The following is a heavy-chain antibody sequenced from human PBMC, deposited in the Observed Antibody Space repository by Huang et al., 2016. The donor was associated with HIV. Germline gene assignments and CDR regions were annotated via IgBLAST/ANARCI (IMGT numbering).Heavy chain of an antibody. CDR1: GFTFSNYG. V-gene: IGHV3-30*02. J-gene: IGHJ4*02. CDR3: AKARVPAATDY. D-gene: IGHD2-2*01. CDR2: IRFDGSNK. Sequence: QVQLVESGGGVVQPGGSLRLSCAASGFTFSNYGMHWVRQAPGKGLEGVAFIRFDGSNKYDADSVKGRFTISRDNSKNTLYLQMNSLRDEDTAVYYCAKARVPAATDYWGQGTLVTVSS.